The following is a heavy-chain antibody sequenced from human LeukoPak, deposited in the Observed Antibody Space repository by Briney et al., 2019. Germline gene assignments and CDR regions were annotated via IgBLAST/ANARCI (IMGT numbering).Heavy chain of an antibody. CDR3: ARDPSYSGSPGGWFDP. CDR1: GFTVSSNY. V-gene: IGHV3-66*01. CDR2: IYSGGST. D-gene: IGHD1-26*01. J-gene: IGHJ5*02. Sequence: GGSLRLSCAASGFTVSSNYMSWVRQAPGKGLEWVSVIYSGGSTYYADSVKGRFTISRDNSKNTLYLQMNSLRAEDTAVYYCARDPSYSGSPGGWFDPWGQGTLVTVSS.